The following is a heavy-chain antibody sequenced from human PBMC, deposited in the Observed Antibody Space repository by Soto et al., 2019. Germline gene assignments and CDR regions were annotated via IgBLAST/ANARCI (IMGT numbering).Heavy chain of an antibody. CDR2: INPSGGST. J-gene: IGHJ4*02. D-gene: IGHD1-26*01. V-gene: IGHV1-46*04. CDR1: GYTFTSYY. Sequence: QVQLVQSGAEVKKPGASVKVSCKASGYTFTSYYMHWVRQAPGQGLEWMGIINPSGGSTSYAQKLQGRVTMTRDTSTSTVYMELSSLRSEDTAVYYCARVSSRGARAELNDFDYWGQGTLVTVSS. CDR3: ARVSSRGARAELNDFDY.